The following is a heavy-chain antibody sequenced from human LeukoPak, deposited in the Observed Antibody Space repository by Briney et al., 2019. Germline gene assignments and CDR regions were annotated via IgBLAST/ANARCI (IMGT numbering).Heavy chain of an antibody. CDR3: AKMSGYYPSDY. V-gene: IGHV3-23*01. J-gene: IGHJ4*02. Sequence: GGSLRLSCAASGFTLSSYAMSWVRQAPGKGLEWVSAISDSGNTYHADSVKGRFTVSRDNSENTLYLQMNSLRPEDTAVYYCAKMSGYYPSDYWGQGTLVTVSS. CDR1: GFTLSSYA. D-gene: IGHD3-22*01. CDR2: ISDSGNT.